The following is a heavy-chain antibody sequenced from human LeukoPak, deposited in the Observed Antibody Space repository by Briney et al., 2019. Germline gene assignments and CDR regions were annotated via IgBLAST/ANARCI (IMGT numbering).Heavy chain of an antibody. Sequence: SETLSLXCTVSGGSISSYYWSWIRQPAGKGLEWIGRIYTSGSTNYNPSLKSRVTMSVDTSKNQFSLKLSSVTAADTAVYYCASAGFVYNWFDPWGQGTLVTVSS. J-gene: IGHJ5*02. D-gene: IGHD3-10*01. V-gene: IGHV4-4*07. CDR2: IYTSGST. CDR1: GGSISSYY. CDR3: ASAGFVYNWFDP.